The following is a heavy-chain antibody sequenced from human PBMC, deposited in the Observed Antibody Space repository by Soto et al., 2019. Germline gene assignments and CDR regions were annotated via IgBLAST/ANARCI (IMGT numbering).Heavy chain of an antibody. CDR3: ARDFPDGCMLPCYYYYVMDV. J-gene: IGHJ6*02. CDR2: ISYDGSNK. V-gene: IGHV3-30-3*01. D-gene: IGHD2-8*01. CDR1: GFTLSIYA. Sequence: PGGSLRLSCAASGFTLSIYAMHWFRQAPGKGLEWVAVISYDGSNKYYADSVKGRFTISRDNSKNTLYLQMNSLRAEDTAVYYCARDFPDGCMLPCYYYYVMDVWGQRTTVPVSS.